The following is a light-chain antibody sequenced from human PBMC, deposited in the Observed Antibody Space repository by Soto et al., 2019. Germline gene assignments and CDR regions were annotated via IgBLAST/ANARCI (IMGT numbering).Light chain of an antibody. V-gene: IGLV2-14*01. CDR3: NSYTRRKTVI. CDR1: SSDVGAHDF. Sequence: QSALTQPASVSGSPGQSITISCSGTSSDVGAHDFVSWYQHHPDKAPKVIIFEVTKRPSGVSDRFSGSKTGNTASLTISGVRAEDEADYYCNSYTRRKTVIFGGGTKVTVL. CDR2: EVT. J-gene: IGLJ2*01.